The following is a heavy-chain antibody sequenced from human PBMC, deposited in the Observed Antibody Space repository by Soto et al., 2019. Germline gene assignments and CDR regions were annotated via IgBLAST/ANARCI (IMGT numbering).Heavy chain of an antibody. CDR1: GFPFSNYA. CDR2: ISGSGRKT. V-gene: IGHV3-23*01. CDR3: AKDRGITANDP. J-gene: IGHJ5*02. D-gene: IGHD6-13*01. Sequence: GDSLRLSWAACGFPFSNYAMSWVRRAPGKGLEWVSTISGSGRKTYYEDAVRGRFTISRDNSKNTLYLQMNSLRAEDTAVYLCAKDRGITANDPWGQGTLVTVSS.